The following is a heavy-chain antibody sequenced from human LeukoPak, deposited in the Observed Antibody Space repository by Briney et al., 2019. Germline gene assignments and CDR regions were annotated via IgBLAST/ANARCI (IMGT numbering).Heavy chain of an antibody. CDR1: GFTFSSYW. Sequence: GGSLRLSCAASGFTFSSYWMSWVRQAPGKGLEWVANIKQDGSEKYYVDSVKGRFTTSRDNAKNSLYLQMNSLRAEDTAVYYCARDGVLRFLEWLSENAFDIWGQGTMVTVSS. CDR2: IKQDGSEK. CDR3: ARDGVLRFLEWLSENAFDI. J-gene: IGHJ3*02. D-gene: IGHD3-3*01. V-gene: IGHV3-7*01.